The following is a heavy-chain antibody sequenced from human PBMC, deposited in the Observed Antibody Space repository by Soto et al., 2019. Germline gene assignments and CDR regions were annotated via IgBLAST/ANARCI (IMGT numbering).Heavy chain of an antibody. CDR3: VGSGSYYWFDP. D-gene: IGHD3-10*01. CDR1: GYSISSGYY. J-gene: IGHJ5*02. CDR2: IYHSGST. V-gene: IGHV4-38-2*01. Sequence: PSETLSLTCAVSGYSISSGYYWGWIRQPPGKGLEWIGSIYHSGSTYYNPSLKSRVTISVDTSKSQFSLKLSSVTAADTAVYYCVGSGSYYWFDPWGQGTLVTVSS.